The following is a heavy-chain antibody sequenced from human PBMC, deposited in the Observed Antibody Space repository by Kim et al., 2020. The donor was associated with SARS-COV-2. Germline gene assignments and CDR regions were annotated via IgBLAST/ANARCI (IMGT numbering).Heavy chain of an antibody. D-gene: IGHD3-3*01. CDR2: IYYSWST. J-gene: IGHJ6*01. V-gene: IGHV4-39*01. CDR1: GGSISSSSYY. CDR3: ARGLREAIFGVVISYY. Sequence: SETRSLTCTVHGGSISSSSYYLALIRQPPGKVLEWIGSIYYSWSTDYNPSLKSRVTISVYTSKNQFSLKLSSVTAADTAVYYCARGLREAIFGVVISYY.